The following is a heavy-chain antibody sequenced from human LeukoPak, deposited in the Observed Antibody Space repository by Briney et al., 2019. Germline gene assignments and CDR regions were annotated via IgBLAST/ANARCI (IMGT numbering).Heavy chain of an antibody. CDR2: ISSSSSYI. CDR1: GFTFSSYS. J-gene: IGHJ6*03. Sequence: GGSLRLSCAASGFTFSSYSMNWVRQAPGKGLEWVSSISSSSSYIYYADPVKGRFTISRDNAKNSLYLQMNSLRAEDTAVYYCARDTGVSSSSDMDVWGKGTTVTVSS. V-gene: IGHV3-21*01. D-gene: IGHD6-13*01. CDR3: ARDTGVSSSSDMDV.